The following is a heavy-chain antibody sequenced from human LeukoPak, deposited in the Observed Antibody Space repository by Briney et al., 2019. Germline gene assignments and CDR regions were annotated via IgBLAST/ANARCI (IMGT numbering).Heavy chain of an antibody. Sequence: PGGSLRLSCAASGFTLSSYWMSWVRQAPGKGQEWVANINQDGSDKFYVDSVKCRFTISRDNAKNSLYLQMNSLRAEDTAVYYCATGPQWFGELFCDYWGQGTLVSVSS. CDR3: ATGPQWFGELFCDY. CDR2: INQDGSDK. V-gene: IGHV3-7*01. CDR1: GFTLSSYW. D-gene: IGHD3-10*01. J-gene: IGHJ4*02.